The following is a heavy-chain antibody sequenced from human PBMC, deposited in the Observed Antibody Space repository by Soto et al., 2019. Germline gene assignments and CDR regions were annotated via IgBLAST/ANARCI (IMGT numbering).Heavy chain of an antibody. D-gene: IGHD1-26*01. CDR1: GFSLSTSGVG. CDR3: AHSFVVAVMGYYHHAVDV. CDR2: IYWADDK. V-gene: IGHV2-5*02. J-gene: IGHJ6*02. Sequence: QITLRESGATLVKPTQTLTLTCTFSGFSLSTSGVGVAWIRQTPGKALERLALIYWADDKRYRPSLKSRLTITKDTSKNQVVLTFTNMDPVDPATYFCAHSFVVAVMGYYHHAVDVWGQGTTVTVSS.